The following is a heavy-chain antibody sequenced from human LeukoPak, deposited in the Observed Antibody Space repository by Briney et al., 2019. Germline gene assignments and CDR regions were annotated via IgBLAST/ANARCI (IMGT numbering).Heavy chain of an antibody. CDR1: GFTFSSYS. Sequence: TGGSLRLSCAASGFTFSSYSMNCVRQAPGKGLEWVSSISSSSSYIYYADSVKGRFTISRDNAKNSLYLQMNSLRAEDTAVYYCARAVAARFDYWGQGTLVTVSS. D-gene: IGHD6-6*01. CDR2: ISSSSSYI. J-gene: IGHJ4*02. V-gene: IGHV3-21*01. CDR3: ARAVAARFDY.